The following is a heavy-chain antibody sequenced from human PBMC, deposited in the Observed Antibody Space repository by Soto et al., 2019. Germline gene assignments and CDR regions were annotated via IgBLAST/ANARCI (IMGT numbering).Heavy chain of an antibody. CDR1: GYTFTSYG. Sequence: QVQLVQSGAEVKKPGASVKVSCKASGYTFTSYGISWVRQAPGQGLEWMGWISAYNGNTNYAQKLQGRVTMTTDTSTSTAYMELRSLRSDDTAVYYCARDLPQIVVVTAHYNWFDPWGQGTLVTVSS. D-gene: IGHD2-21*02. CDR2: ISAYNGNT. J-gene: IGHJ5*02. V-gene: IGHV1-18*01. CDR3: ARDLPQIVVVTAHYNWFDP.